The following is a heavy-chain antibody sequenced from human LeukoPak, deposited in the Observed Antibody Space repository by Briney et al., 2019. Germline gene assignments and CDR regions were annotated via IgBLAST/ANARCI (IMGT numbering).Heavy chain of an antibody. Sequence: PGGSLRLSCAASGFTFDDYGMSWVRQAPGKGLEWVSGINWNGGSTGYADSVKGRFTISRDNAKNSPYLQMNSLRAEDTALYYCARDIREIAAAGTSDYWGQGTLVTVSS. V-gene: IGHV3-20*04. D-gene: IGHD6-13*01. CDR3: ARDIREIAAAGTSDY. J-gene: IGHJ4*02. CDR1: GFTFDDYG. CDR2: INWNGGST.